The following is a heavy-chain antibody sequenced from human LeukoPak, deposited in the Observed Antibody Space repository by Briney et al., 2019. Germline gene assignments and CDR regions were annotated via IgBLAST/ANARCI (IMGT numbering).Heavy chain of an antibody. Sequence: SVKVSCKASGGTFSSYAISWVRQAPGQGLEWMGRIIPILGIANYAQKFQGRVTITADKSTSTAYMELSSLRSEDTAVYYCARDDPYGGNSASGYFDYWGQGTLVTVSS. J-gene: IGHJ4*02. CDR1: GGTFSSYA. D-gene: IGHD4-23*01. V-gene: IGHV1-69*04. CDR3: ARDDPYGGNSASGYFDY. CDR2: IIPILGIA.